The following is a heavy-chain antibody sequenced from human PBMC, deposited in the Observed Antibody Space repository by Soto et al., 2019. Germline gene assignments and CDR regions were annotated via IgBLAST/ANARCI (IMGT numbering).Heavy chain of an antibody. D-gene: IGHD3-22*01. CDR3: ARGGIFDSSGYYYFSAFDI. J-gene: IGHJ3*02. Sequence: ASVKVSCKASGYTFTSYAMHWVRQAPGQRLEWMGWINAGNGNTKYSQKFQGRVTITRDTSASTAYMELSSLRSEDTAVYYCARGGIFDSSGYYYFSAFDIWGQGTMVIVSS. CDR1: GYTFTSYA. V-gene: IGHV1-3*01. CDR2: INAGNGNT.